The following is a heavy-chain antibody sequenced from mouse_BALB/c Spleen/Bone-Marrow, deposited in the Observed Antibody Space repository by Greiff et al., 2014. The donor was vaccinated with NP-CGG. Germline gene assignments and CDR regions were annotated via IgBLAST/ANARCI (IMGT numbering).Heavy chain of an antibody. D-gene: IGHD2-4*01. CDR2: IYPGDGDT. V-gene: IGHV1-87*01. Sequence: QVQLQQSGAELARPGASVKLSCKASGYTFTSYWMQWVKQRPGQGLEWIGAIYPGDGDTRYTQKFKGKATLTADKSSSTAYMQLSSLASEDSAVYYCARGDYDYDDWLAYWGQGTLVTVSA. CDR1: GYTFTSYW. J-gene: IGHJ3*01. CDR3: ARGDYDYDDWLAY.